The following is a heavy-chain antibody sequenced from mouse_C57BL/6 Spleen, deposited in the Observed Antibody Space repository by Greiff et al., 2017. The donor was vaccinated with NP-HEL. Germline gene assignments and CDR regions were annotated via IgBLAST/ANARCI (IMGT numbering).Heavy chain of an antibody. CDR1: GYTFTSYW. CDR3: TRERAYYSNPWFAY. J-gene: IGHJ3*01. V-gene: IGHV1-5*01. CDR2: IDAGNSDT. Sequence: VQLKQSGTVMARPGASVKMSCKTSGYTFTSYWMHWVKQRPGQGLEWIGAIDAGNSDTSYNQKFKGKAKLTAVTSASTAYMELSSLTNEDSAVYYCTRERAYYSNPWFAYWGQGTLVTVSA. D-gene: IGHD2-5*01.